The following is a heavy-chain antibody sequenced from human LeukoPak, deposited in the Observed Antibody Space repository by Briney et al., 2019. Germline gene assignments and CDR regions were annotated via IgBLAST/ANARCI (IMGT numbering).Heavy chain of an antibody. D-gene: IGHD1-26*01. CDR1: GGSFSGYY. CDR3: ARGEGAVDH. Sequence: SETLSLTCAVYGGSFSGYYWSWIRQPPGKGLEWIGEINHSGSTNYNPSLKSRVTISVDTSKNQFSLKLSSVTAADTAVYYCARGEGAVDHWGQGTLATVSS. J-gene: IGHJ4*02. CDR2: INHSGST. V-gene: IGHV4-34*01.